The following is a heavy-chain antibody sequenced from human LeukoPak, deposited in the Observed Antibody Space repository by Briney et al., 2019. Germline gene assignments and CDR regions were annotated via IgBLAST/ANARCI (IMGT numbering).Heavy chain of an antibody. Sequence: GGSLRLSCAASGFSFNTYWMYWVRQVPEKGLVWVSRIKTDGSSTSYADSVKGRFTISRDNAKNTLYLQMNSLRAEDTAVYYCTTLYSGAMDYWGQGTLVTVSS. J-gene: IGHJ4*02. CDR3: TTLYSGAMDY. CDR2: IKTDGSST. V-gene: IGHV3-74*01. CDR1: GFSFNTYW. D-gene: IGHD1-26*01.